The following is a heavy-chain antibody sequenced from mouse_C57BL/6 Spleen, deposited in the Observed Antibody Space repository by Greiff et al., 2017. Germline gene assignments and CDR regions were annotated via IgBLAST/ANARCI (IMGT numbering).Heavy chain of an antibody. CDR1: GYTFTSYW. D-gene: IGHD2-13*01. CDR2: IDPSDSYT. V-gene: IGHV1-50*01. Sequence: VQLQQPGAELVKPGASVKLSCKASGYTFTSYWMQWVKQRPGPGLEWIGEIDPSDSYTNYNRKFKGKATLTVDTSSSTAYMQLSSLTSEDSAVYYWARGDLTYFDYWGQGTTLTVSS. J-gene: IGHJ2*01. CDR3: ARGDLTYFDY.